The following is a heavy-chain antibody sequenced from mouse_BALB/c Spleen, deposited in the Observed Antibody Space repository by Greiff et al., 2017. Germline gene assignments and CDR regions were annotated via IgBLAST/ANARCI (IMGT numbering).Heavy chain of an antibody. CDR1: GFNINDTY. CDR3: GYGNYGGFDY. Sequence: EVQLQQSGAELVKPGASVKLSCTASGFNINDTYMPWVKQRPEQGLEWIGRIDPANGNTKYDPKFQGKATITADTSSNTAYLQLSSLTSEDTAVYYCGYGNYGGFDYWGQGTTLTVAS. V-gene: IGHV14-3*02. J-gene: IGHJ2*01. CDR2: IDPANGNT. D-gene: IGHD2-10*02.